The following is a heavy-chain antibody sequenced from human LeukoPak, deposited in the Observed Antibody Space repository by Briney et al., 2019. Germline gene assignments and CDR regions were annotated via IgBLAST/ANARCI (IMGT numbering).Heavy chain of an antibody. V-gene: IGHV5-51*01. CDR1: GYSFTSYW. Sequence: GESLKISCKGSGYSFTSYWIGWVRQMPGKGLEWMGIIYPGDSDTRYSPSSQGQVTISADKSISTAYLQWSSLKASGTAMYYCARSRGWYYYYYGMDVWGQGTTVTVSS. CDR3: ARSRGWYYYYYGMDV. CDR2: IYPGDSDT. D-gene: IGHD6-19*01. J-gene: IGHJ6*02.